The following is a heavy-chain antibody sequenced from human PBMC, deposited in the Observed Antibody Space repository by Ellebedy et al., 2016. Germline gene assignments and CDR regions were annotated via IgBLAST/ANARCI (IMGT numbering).Heavy chain of an antibody. Sequence: ETLSLXXTVSGGSIVPYYWSWVRQAPGKGLEWVANIKEDGSEKYYVDSVKGRFTISRDNAKNSVYLQMSNLGAEDTALYFCARAGGSATFDIWGQGTMVTVSS. CDR1: GGSIVPYY. D-gene: IGHD1-26*01. CDR2: IKEDGSEK. CDR3: ARAGGSATFDI. V-gene: IGHV3-7*01. J-gene: IGHJ3*02.